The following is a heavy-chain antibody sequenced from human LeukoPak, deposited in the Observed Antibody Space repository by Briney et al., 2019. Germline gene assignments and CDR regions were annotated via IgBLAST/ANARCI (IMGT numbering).Heavy chain of an antibody. Sequence: SVKVSCKASGGTFSSYTISWVRQAPGQGLEWMGRIISILGIANYAQKFQGRVTITADKSTSTAYVELSSLRSEDTAVYYCARSPYYYDSSGYPDAFDIWGQGTMVTVSS. V-gene: IGHV1-69*02. CDR1: GGTFSSYT. D-gene: IGHD3-22*01. CDR2: IISILGIA. CDR3: ARSPYYYDSSGYPDAFDI. J-gene: IGHJ3*02.